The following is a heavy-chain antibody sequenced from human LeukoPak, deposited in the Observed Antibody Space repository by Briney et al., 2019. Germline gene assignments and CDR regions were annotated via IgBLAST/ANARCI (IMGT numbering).Heavy chain of an antibody. CDR1: GGSISSSNW. V-gene: IGHV4-4*02. CDR2: IYHSGST. CDR3: ARAGYYDFWSGYYLNWFDP. D-gene: IGHD3-3*01. J-gene: IGHJ5*02. Sequence: KPSGTLSLTCAVSGGSISSSNWWSWVRQPPGKGLEWIGEIYHSGSTNYNPSLKSRVTISVDKSKNQFSLKLSSVTAADTAVYYCARAGYYDFWSGYYLNWFDPWGQGTLVTVSS.